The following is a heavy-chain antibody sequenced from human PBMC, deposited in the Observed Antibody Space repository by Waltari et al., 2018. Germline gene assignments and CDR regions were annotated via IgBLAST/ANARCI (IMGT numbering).Heavy chain of an antibody. V-gene: IGHV3-7*01. D-gene: IGHD1-7*01. J-gene: IGHJ3*02. CDR1: GSTFSSYW. Sequence: EVQLVESGGGLVQPGGSLRLSCAASGSTFSSYWMSWVRQAPGKGLEWVANIKQDGSEKYYVDSVKGRFTISRDNAKNSLYLQMNSLRAEDTAVYYCASAFDWNYDAFDIWGQGTMVTVSS. CDR3: ASAFDWNYDAFDI. CDR2: IKQDGSEK.